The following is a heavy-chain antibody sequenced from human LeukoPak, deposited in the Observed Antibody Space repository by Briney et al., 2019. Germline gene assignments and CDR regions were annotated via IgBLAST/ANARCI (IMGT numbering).Heavy chain of an antibody. V-gene: IGHV3-15*01. CDR3: TTKAEAVAGFHY. CDR1: GFTFTSAW. Sequence: PGESLRLSCAASGFTFTSAWMSWVRQAPGKGLEWVGRITSKSYGGTTDYAAPVKCRFTISRDDSQNTLFLQMHSLKTEDTAVYYCTTKAEAVAGFHYWGQGTLVTVSS. D-gene: IGHD6-19*01. CDR2: ITSKSYGGTT. J-gene: IGHJ4*02.